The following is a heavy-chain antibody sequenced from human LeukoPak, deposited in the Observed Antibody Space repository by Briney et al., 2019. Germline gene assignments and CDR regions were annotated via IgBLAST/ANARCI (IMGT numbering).Heavy chain of an antibody. Sequence: AECLKISYKGSGYSITSYWIGWVRPMAGKGLEWRGIIYPGDSDTRYSPSFQGEVTTSADKTISTAYLQWSSLKASDTAMYYCARAYGYSSGWLGDYWGRGNRDTVSS. V-gene: IGHV5-51*01. CDR1: GYSITSYW. D-gene: IGHD6-19*01. J-gene: IGHJ4*02. CDR3: ARAYGYSSGWLGDY. CDR2: IYPGDSDT.